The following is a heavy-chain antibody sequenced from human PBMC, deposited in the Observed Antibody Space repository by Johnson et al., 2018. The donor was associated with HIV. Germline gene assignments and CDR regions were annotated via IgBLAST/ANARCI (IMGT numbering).Heavy chain of an antibody. CDR2: ISNDGTNK. Sequence: VQLVESGGGVVQPGRSLRLACVTSGFSISNYAMHWVRQAPGKGLEWVAVISNDGTNKYYADSVKGRFTISRDNSKNTLYLQMNSLRVEDTAVYYCARDPITPYERGPDAFDFWGQGTVVTVSS. V-gene: IGHV3-30*14. J-gene: IGHJ3*01. CDR3: ARDPITPYERGPDAFDF. CDR1: GFSISNYA. D-gene: IGHD2-21*01.